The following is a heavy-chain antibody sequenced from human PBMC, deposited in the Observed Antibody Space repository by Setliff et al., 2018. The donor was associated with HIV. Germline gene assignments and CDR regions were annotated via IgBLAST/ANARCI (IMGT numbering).Heavy chain of an antibody. CDR1: GGSISSHY. Sequence: PSETLSLTCTVSGGSISSHYWSWIRQPPGKGLEWIGYIYYSGSTYYNPSLKSRVTISVDTSKNHFSLKLRSVTAADTAVYYCNIYYYYYMDVWGKGTTVTVSS. J-gene: IGHJ6*03. CDR3: NIYYYYYMDV. CDR2: IYYSGST. V-gene: IGHV4-59*04.